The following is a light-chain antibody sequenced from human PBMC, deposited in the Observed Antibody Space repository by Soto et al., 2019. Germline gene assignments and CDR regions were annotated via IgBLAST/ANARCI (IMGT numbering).Light chain of an antibody. Sequence: QSVLTQPPSVYGAAWQRVTISCTGSSSNIGAGYDVHWYQQLPGTAPKLLIYGNSNRPSGVPDRFSGSKSGTSASLAITGLQAEDEADYYCQSYDSSLTGSKVFGTGTKLTVL. CDR1: SSNIGAGYD. J-gene: IGLJ1*01. V-gene: IGLV1-40*01. CDR3: QSYDSSLTGSKV. CDR2: GNS.